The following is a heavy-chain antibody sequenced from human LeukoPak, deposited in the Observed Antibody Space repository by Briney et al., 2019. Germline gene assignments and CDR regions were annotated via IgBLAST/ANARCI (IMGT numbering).Heavy chain of an antibody. D-gene: IGHD4-11*01. CDR1: EFTFRSYA. CDR3: ARSTVTYFDH. J-gene: IGHJ4*02. Sequence: GGSLRLSCAASEFTFRSYAMHWVRQAPGKGLEWVAVISYDGSKRYYADSVKGQFTISRDHSKNTLYLQMNSLRTEDTAVYYCARSTVTYFDHWGQGPLVTVSS. CDR2: ISYDGSKR. V-gene: IGHV3-30*03.